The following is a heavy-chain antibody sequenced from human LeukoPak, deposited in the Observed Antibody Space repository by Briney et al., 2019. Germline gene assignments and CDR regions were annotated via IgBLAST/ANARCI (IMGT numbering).Heavy chain of an antibody. V-gene: IGHV4-61*01. CDR1: GDSVSSGSSH. CDR2: IYYSGNT. D-gene: IGHD6-19*01. Sequence: SETLSLTCTVSGDSVSSGSSHWSWLRQPPGTGLEWIGYIYYSGNTNYNPSLKSRVTISVDTSKNQFSLKLSSVTAADTALYYCARGSAWYFVYWGQGTLVTVSS. CDR3: ARGSAWYFVY. J-gene: IGHJ4*02.